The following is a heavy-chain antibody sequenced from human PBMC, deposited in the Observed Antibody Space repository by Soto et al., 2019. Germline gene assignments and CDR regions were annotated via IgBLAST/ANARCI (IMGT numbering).Heavy chain of an antibody. V-gene: IGHV3-23*01. CDR1: GFTFSSYA. D-gene: IGHD2-8*01. J-gene: IGHJ4*02. CDR3: ARPNTGFDY. Sequence: GGSLRLSCAASGFTFSSYAMSWVRQAPGKGLEWVSAISGSGVSTYYADSVKGRFTISRDNAKNTLYLQMNSLRAEDTAVYYCARPNTGFDYWGQGTLVTVSS. CDR2: ISGSGVST.